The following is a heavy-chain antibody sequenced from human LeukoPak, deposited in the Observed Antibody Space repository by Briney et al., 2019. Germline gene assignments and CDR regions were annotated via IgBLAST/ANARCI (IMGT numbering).Heavy chain of an antibody. J-gene: IGHJ6*02. D-gene: IGHD4-23*01. CDR2: ISSSSSTI. CDR3: ARDRTVVTPYYYYGMDV. Sequence: GGSLRLSCAASGFTFSSYSMNWVRQAPGKGLEWVSYISSSSSTIYYADSVKGRFTISRDNAKNSLYLQMNSLRDEDTAVYYCARDRTVVTPYYYYGMDVWGQGTTVTVSS. V-gene: IGHV3-48*02. CDR1: GFTFSSYS.